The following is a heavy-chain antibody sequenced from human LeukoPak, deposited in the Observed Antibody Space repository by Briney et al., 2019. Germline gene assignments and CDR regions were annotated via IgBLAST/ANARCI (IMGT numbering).Heavy chain of an antibody. CDR3: AKDGTYYDFWSGYYFDY. V-gene: IGHV3-23*01. D-gene: IGHD3-3*01. Sequence: PGGSLRLSCAPSGFTVSSNYMSWVRQAPGKGLEWVSAISGSGGSTYYADSVKGRFTISRDNSKNTLYLQMNSLRAEDTAVYYCAKDGTYYDFWSGYYFDYWGQGTLVTVSS. J-gene: IGHJ4*02. CDR1: GFTVSSNY. CDR2: ISGSGGST.